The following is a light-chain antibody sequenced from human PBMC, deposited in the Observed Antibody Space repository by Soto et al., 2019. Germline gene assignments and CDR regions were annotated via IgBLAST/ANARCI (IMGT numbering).Light chain of an antibody. V-gene: IGKV1-5*03. CDR3: QHYNSYSEA. J-gene: IGKJ1*01. CDR1: QTISSW. Sequence: STLSGSVGDRVTITCRASQTISSWLARYQQKPGKAPKLLIYKASTLKSGVPSRFSGSGSGTEFTLTISSLQPDDFATYYCQHYNSYSEAFGQGTKVDIK. CDR2: KAS.